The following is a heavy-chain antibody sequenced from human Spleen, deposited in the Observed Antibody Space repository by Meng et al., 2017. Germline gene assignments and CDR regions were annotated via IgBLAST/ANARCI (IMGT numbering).Heavy chain of an antibody. D-gene: IGHD3-22*01. CDR1: GDYIGTGAYY. Sequence: QPQLQESGPGLVKPSAALSPTCGVSGDYIGTGAYYWGWIRQAPGKGLEWIGSIGHSGLTYYTPSVRSRVTVSIDTSKNQFSLKLTSVTAADTAVYFCVRSSAWVRTGFDPWGQGTLVTVSS. CDR3: VRSSAWVRTGFDP. V-gene: IGHV4-39*01. CDR2: IGHSGLT. J-gene: IGHJ5*02.